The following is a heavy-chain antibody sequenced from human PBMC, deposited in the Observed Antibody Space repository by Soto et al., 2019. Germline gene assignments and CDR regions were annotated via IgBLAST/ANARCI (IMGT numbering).Heavy chain of an antibody. V-gene: IGHV3-30-3*01. J-gene: IGHJ4*02. D-gene: IGHD3-22*01. CDR2: ISNDGSNK. CDR3: ARGGWLPSTYYFDY. Sequence: QVQLVESGGGVVQPGRSLRLSCAASGFTFSSYAMHWVRQAPGKGLEWVAVISNDGSNKYDADSGKGRFTISRDNSTNSLSLRMNSLRAEDTAVYYCARGGWLPSTYYFDYWGQGTLVTVSA. CDR1: GFTFSSYA.